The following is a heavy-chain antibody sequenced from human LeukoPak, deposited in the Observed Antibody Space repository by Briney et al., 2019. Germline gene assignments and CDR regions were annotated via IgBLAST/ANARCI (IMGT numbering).Heavy chain of an antibody. CDR3: ASLLGDKTIFDY. J-gene: IGHJ4*02. Sequence: GGSLRLSCAASGFIFSSRWMSWVRQAPGKGLEWVANIKRDGSGEYYLDSVKGRFTISRVNAKNSLYLQMNSLRAEDTAVYYCASLLGDKTIFDYWGQGTLVTVSS. D-gene: IGHD1-26*01. CDR2: IKRDGSGE. V-gene: IGHV3-7*01. CDR1: GFIFSSRW.